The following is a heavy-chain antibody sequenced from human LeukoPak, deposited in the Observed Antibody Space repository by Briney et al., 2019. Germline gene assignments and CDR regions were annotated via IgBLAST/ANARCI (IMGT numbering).Heavy chain of an antibody. CDR1: GFTLSIYS. V-gene: IGHV3-48*01. CDR2: ISSSSSAI. CDR3: ARDLPYCGGDCLTIDY. D-gene: IGHD2-21*01. J-gene: IGHJ4*02. Sequence: GGSLRLSCAASGFTLSIYSMNWVRQAPGKGLEWVSYISSSSSAIYYADSVKGRFTISRDNAKNSLYLQMNSLRAEDTAVYYCARDLPYCGGDCLTIDYWGQGTLVTVSS.